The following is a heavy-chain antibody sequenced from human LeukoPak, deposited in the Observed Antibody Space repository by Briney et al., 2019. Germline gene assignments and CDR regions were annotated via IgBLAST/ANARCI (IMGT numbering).Heavy chain of an antibody. J-gene: IGHJ3*02. D-gene: IGHD3-16*01. CDR1: GFTFSSYW. CDR3: AKDSPVLTI. Sequence: GGSLRLSCAASGFTFSSYWMHWVRQAPGKGLVWVSRINSDGSSTSYADSLKGRFTISRDNSKNTLFLQMNSLRAEDTAIYYCAKDSPVLTIWGQGTMVTVS. CDR2: INSDGSST. V-gene: IGHV3-74*01.